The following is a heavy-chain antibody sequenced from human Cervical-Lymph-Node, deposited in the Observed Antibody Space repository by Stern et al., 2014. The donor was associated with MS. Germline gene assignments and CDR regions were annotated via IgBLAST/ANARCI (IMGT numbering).Heavy chain of an antibody. J-gene: IGHJ6*02. D-gene: IGHD4-17*01. V-gene: IGHV5-10-1*01. CDR1: GYTFSTYW. CDR3: ARLDPYGDPHYYYYGMDV. Sequence: VQLVESGAEVKKPGESLRISCKGSGYTFSTYWINWVRQMPGKGLQWMGRIDPRDSYTNYSPSFQGHVTISVDKSINTAYLQWGSLRASDTAMYYCARLDPYGDPHYYYYGMDVWGQGNTVTVSS. CDR2: IDPRDSYT.